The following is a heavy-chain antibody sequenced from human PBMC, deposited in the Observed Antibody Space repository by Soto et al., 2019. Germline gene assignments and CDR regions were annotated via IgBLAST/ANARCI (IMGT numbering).Heavy chain of an antibody. V-gene: IGHV3-23*01. CDR3: AKSVTAAGTNY. D-gene: IGHD6-13*01. CDR1: GFTFSTHA. CDR2: VTGSGSNT. Sequence: EVQLLESGGHFVQPGGSLRLSCAASGFTFSTHAMSWVRQAPGKGLEWIADVTGSGSNTYYADSVKGRFTISRDNSKSTLFLQMNSLRAEDTAVYYYAKSVTAAGTNYWGQGTLVTVSS. J-gene: IGHJ4*02.